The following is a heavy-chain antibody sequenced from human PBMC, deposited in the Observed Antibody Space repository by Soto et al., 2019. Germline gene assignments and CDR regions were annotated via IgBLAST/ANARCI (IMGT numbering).Heavy chain of an antibody. CDR2: IYYSGST. CDR3: ARQGPPGSYYGWFTP. CDR1: GGSIRSGDYY. J-gene: IGHJ5*02. Sequence: SETLSLTCTVSGGSIRSGDYYWSWIRQPPGKGLESIGYIYYSGSTYYNPSLKSRVTISVDTSKNQFSLKVSSVTAADTAVYYCARQGPPGSYYGWFTPWGQETLVTVPS. D-gene: IGHD1-26*01. V-gene: IGHV4-30-4*01.